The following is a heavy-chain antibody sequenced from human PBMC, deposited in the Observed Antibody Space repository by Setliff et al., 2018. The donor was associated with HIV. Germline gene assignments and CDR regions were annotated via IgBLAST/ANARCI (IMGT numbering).Heavy chain of an antibody. CDR3: WGASIAARGWFDP. D-gene: IGHD6-6*01. J-gene: IGHJ5*02. CDR1: GFTFNTYS. CDR2: ISSSGTTM. Sequence: PGGSLRLSCAASGFTFNTYSMSWVRQPPGKGLEWLSYISSSGTTMHYADSVRGRFTISRDNAKNSLYLQMNSLRAEDTAVYYCWGASIAARGWFDPWGQGTLVTVSS. V-gene: IGHV3-48*04.